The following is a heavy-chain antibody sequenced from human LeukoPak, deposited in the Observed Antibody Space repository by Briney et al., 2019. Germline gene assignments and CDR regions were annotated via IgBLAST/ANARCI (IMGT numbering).Heavy chain of an antibody. CDR1: GYTFTGFH. CDR3: ARDRLRLGYERTNWFDP. V-gene: IGHV1-2*02. CDR2: INPNSGGT. Sequence: GASVKVSCKASGYTFTGFHMHWVRQAPGQGLEWMGWINPNSGGTNYAQKFQGRVTMTRDTSISTVYMELSRLRSDDTAVYYCARDRLRLGYERTNWFDPWGQGTLVTVPS. J-gene: IGHJ5*02. D-gene: IGHD2-15*01.